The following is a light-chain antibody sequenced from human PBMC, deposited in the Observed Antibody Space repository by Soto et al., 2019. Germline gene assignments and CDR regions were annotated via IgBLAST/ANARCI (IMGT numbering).Light chain of an antibody. J-gene: IGKJ1*01. CDR2: KAS. CDR3: QQYNDNWT. V-gene: IGKV1-5*03. Sequence: DIQMTQSPSTLSASVGDRVTITCRASQSISSWLAWYQQKPGTAPKLLIYKASTLQTGVPSRFSGSGSGTEFTLTISSLQPDDFATYYCQQYNDNWTFGQGTMV. CDR1: QSISSW.